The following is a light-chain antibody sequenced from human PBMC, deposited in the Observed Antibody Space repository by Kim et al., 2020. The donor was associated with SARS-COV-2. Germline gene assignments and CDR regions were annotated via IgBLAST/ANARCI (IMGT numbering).Light chain of an antibody. CDR1: QSVTNNY. CDR2: DAS. CDR3: QQYRGP. Sequence: EIVLTQSPGTLSLSPGERVTLSCRASQSVTNNYLYWYQQKPGQPPRLLIYDASSRASGIPDRFSGSGSGTEFTLTISRLEPEDFAVYYCQQYRGPFDPGTKVDFK. V-gene: IGKV3-20*01. J-gene: IGKJ3*01.